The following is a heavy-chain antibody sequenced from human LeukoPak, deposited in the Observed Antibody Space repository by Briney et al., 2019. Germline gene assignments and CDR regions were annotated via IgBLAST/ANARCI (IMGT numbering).Heavy chain of an antibody. J-gene: IGHJ6*04. CDR3: VNLGRMNYGSGSPDRVAYYYGMDV. CDR1: GFPFSSYA. D-gene: IGHD3-10*01. Sequence: GGSLRLSCSASGFPFSSYAMHWVRQSPGEGLEYVSAISSSGGSTYYADPVRGRFTISRDNSKNTLYLQMSSLRAEDTAVYYCVNLGRMNYGSGSPDRVAYYYGMDVWGKGTTVTVSS. V-gene: IGHV3-64D*06. CDR2: ISSSGGST.